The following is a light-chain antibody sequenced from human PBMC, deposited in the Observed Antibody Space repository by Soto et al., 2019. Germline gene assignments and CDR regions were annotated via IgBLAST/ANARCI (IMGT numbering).Light chain of an antibody. CDR1: QSVRSSY. Sequence: EIVLTQSPGTQSLSPGERATLSSRDSQSVRSSYLAWYQQKPGQAPRLLIYGASSRATGIPDRFSGGGSGTDFTLTISRLEPEDLAVYYCQQYGNSPTFGGGTKVEIK. J-gene: IGKJ4*01. CDR2: GAS. CDR3: QQYGNSPT. V-gene: IGKV3-20*01.